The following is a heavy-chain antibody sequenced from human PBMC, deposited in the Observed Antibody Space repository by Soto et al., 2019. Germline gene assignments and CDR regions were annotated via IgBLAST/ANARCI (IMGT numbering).Heavy chain of an antibody. CDR1: GGSISSSNW. CDR2: IYHSGST. Sequence: SEPLSLTCAVSGGSISSSNWWSWVRQPPGKGLEWIGEIYHSGSTNYNPSLKSRVTISVDKSKNQFSLKLSSVTAADTAVYYCAVDCSSTSCYDGGMDVWGQGTTVTVSS. CDR3: AVDCSSTSCYDGGMDV. D-gene: IGHD2-2*01. V-gene: IGHV4-4*02. J-gene: IGHJ6*02.